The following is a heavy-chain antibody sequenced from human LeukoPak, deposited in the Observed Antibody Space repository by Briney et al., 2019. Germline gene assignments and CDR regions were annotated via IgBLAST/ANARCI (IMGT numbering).Heavy chain of an antibody. J-gene: IGHJ4*02. D-gene: IGHD2-2*01. V-gene: IGHV1-2*02. Sequence: ASVKVSCKSSGYTLIDYYIHWVRQAPGQGLEWMGWINPNSGATKYAQKFQGRVSMTRDTSINTAYMDLTNLRSDDTAIFYCARVKKLMPEFEFWGQGTLVTVSS. CDR3: ARVKKLMPEFEF. CDR1: GYTLIDYY. CDR2: INPNSGAT.